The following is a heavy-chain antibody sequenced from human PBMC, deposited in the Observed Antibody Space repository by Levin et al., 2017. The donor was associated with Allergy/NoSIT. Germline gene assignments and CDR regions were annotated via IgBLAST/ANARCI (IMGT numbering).Heavy chain of an antibody. Sequence: PSETLSLTCTVSGGSISSSSYYWGWIRQPPGKGLEWIGSIYYSGSTYYNPSLKSRVTISVDTSKNQFSLKLSSVTAADTAVYYCARGRGSGTYPDYGLGYWGQGTLVTVSS. D-gene: IGHD3-10*01. V-gene: IGHV4-39*07. CDR2: IYYSGST. CDR3: ARGRGSGTYPDYGLGY. CDR1: GGSISSSSYY. J-gene: IGHJ4*02.